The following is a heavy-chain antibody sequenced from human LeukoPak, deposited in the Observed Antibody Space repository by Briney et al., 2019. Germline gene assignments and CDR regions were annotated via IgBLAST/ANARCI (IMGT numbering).Heavy chain of an antibody. CDR2: ISGSGGST. CDR1: GFTLSSCA. Sequence: GGSLRLACGASGFTLSSCAMMGVRQAPGKGLEWVSAISGSGGSTYYADSVKGRFTISRDNSKNTLYLQMNSLRAEDTAVYYCAKDPPGAVALYWGQGTLVTVSS. D-gene: IGHD6-19*01. V-gene: IGHV3-23*01. CDR3: AKDPPGAVALY. J-gene: IGHJ4*02.